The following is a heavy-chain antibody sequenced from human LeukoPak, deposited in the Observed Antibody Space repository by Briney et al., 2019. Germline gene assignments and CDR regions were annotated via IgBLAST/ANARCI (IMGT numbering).Heavy chain of an antibody. CDR2: IIPIFGTA. D-gene: IGHD3-10*01. CDR1: GGTFSSYA. Sequence: SVKVSCKASGGTFSSYAISWVRQAPGQGLEWMGGIIPIFGTANYAQKFQGRVTMTRNTSISTAYMELSSLRSEDTAVYYCARGILWFGDDVWGKGTTVTISS. V-gene: IGHV1-69*05. CDR3: ARGILWFGDDV. J-gene: IGHJ6*04.